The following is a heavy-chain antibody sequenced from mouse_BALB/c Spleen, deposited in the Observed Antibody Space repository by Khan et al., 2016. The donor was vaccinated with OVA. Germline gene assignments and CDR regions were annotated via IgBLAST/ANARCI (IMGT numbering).Heavy chain of an antibody. V-gene: IGHV1S136*01. Sequence: EVQLHQSGPELVKPGASVKMSCKASGYTFTSYVMHWVKQKPGLGLEWIGYIYPYNDDTKYNEKFKGKATLTSDKSSSTAYMELSSLTSEDSAVYYCAPVYGYYVSFAYWGQGTLVTVSA. J-gene: IGHJ3*01. D-gene: IGHD2-3*01. CDR3: APVYGYYVSFAY. CDR2: IYPYNDDT. CDR1: GYTFTSYV.